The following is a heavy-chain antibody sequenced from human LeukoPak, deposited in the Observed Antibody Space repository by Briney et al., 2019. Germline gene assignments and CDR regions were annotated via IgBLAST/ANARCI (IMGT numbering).Heavy chain of an antibody. Sequence: GGSLRLSCTASGFTFSSYWMHWVRHPPGKGLVWVSRIYSDGSSTSYADSVKGRFTISRDNAKNTLYLQMNSLRSEDTAVYYCARTYGSGRYPGDWFDPWGQGTLVTVSS. D-gene: IGHD6-19*01. CDR3: ARTYGSGRYPGDWFDP. J-gene: IGHJ5*02. CDR2: IYSDGSST. CDR1: GFTFSSYW. V-gene: IGHV3-74*01.